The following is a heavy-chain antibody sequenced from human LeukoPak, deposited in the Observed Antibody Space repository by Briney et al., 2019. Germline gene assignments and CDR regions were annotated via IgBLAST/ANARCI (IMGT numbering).Heavy chain of an antibody. CDR3: ARGSWYYDSSGYSNYFDQ. Sequence: PSETLSLTCTVSGGSISSGDHHWSWIRQPPGKGLEWIGHIYYTGSAYYNPSLKSRGSLSVDTSKNQFSLKLSSVTAADTAVYYCARGSWYYDSSGYSNYFDQWGQGTLVTVSS. J-gene: IGHJ4*02. V-gene: IGHV4-30-4*01. CDR1: GGSISSGDHH. D-gene: IGHD3-22*01. CDR2: IYYTGSA.